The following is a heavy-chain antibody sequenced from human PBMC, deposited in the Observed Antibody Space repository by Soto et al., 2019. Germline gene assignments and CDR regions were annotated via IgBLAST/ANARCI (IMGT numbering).Heavy chain of an antibody. J-gene: IGHJ4*02. D-gene: IGHD3-3*01. V-gene: IGHV1-2*02. Sequence: ASVKVSGKASGYTFTGYCIHWVRQAPGQGLEWMGWINPNSGGTNYAHKFQGRDEMTRNTSISSVSMDPRRLRFDETAVYYCASGRNFSDLLDYWGQATKVTVST. CDR2: INPNSGGT. CDR1: GYTFTGYC. CDR3: ASGRNFSDLLDY.